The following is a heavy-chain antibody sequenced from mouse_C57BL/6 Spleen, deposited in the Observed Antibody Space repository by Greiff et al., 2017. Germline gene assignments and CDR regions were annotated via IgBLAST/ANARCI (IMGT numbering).Heavy chain of an antibody. V-gene: IGHV1-69*01. CDR1: GYTFTSYW. CDR2: IAPSDSYT. Sequence: QVQLQQPGAELVMPGASVKLSCKASGYTFTSYWMHWVKQRPGQGLEWIGEIAPSDSYTNYNQKFKGQSTLTADKSSSTAYMQLRSLTSEDSAVYYCARGASRAPCYFDDWGQGTTLTVSS. CDR3: ARGASRAPCYFDD. J-gene: IGHJ2*01.